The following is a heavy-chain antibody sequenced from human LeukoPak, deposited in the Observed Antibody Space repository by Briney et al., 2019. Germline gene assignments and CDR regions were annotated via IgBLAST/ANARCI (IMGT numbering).Heavy chain of an antibody. J-gene: IGHJ4*02. CDR2: IKQDGSEK. Sequence: GGSLRLSCEASGFTFSSYWMSWVRQAPGKGLEWVANIKQDGSEKYYVDSVKGRFTISRDNAKNSLYLQMNSLRAEDTAVYYCAREQNWNYDYWGQGTLVTVSS. V-gene: IGHV3-7*01. CDR3: AREQNWNYDY. CDR1: GFTFSSYW. D-gene: IGHD1-7*01.